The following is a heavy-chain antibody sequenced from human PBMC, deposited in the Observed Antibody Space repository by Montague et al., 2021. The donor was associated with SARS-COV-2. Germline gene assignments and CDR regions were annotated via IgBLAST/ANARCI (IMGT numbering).Heavy chain of an antibody. D-gene: IGHD2-21*01. V-gene: IGHV4-59*13. CDR1: GGSINNCC. CDR3: ARRGGVEVFARLMYWYFDV. Sequence: SETLSLTCSASGGSINNCCWCWVRQSPGQGLELIGYIYYSGSVTTSYNPSLKSRVSISVDTSENQFSLKLTSVTAADTAVYYCARRGGVEVFARLMYWYFDVWGRGSLVTVSS. J-gene: IGHJ2*01. CDR2: IYYSGSVTT.